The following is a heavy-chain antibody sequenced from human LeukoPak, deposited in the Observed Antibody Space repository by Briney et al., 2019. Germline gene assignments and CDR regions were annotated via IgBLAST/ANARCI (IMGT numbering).Heavy chain of an antibody. V-gene: IGHV3-11*03. D-gene: IGHD6-13*01. CDR1: GIPFSDYY. J-gene: IGHJ4*02. CDR3: AAGTAADF. Sequence: GGSLRLSCVVSGIPFSDYYMNWIRQAPGKGLEWISYISSSSSYTDYADSVKGRFTISRDNAKSALYLHLNSLRLEDTAVYCCAAGTAADFWGQGTLVTVSS. CDR2: ISSSSSYT.